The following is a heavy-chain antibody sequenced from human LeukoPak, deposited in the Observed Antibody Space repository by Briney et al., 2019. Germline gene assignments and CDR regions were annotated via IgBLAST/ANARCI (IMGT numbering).Heavy chain of an antibody. V-gene: IGHV4-59*08. CDR2: MYSSGIT. Sequence: SEPLSLPCTLSGRFISSDYWSWIRQPPGGGLEWIGYMYSSGITNYNPSRKSRVTTSVDTTKNQISLKLSSVTAADTAVYYCARLHSVEWLVHDAFDIWGQGTMVTVSS. CDR3: ARLHSVEWLVHDAFDI. D-gene: IGHD6-19*01. J-gene: IGHJ3*02. CDR1: GRFISSDY.